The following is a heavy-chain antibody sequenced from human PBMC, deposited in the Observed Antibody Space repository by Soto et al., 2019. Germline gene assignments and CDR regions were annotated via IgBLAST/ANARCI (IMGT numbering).Heavy chain of an antibody. D-gene: IGHD3-10*01. Sequence: QVQLVESGGGVVQPGRSLRLSCAASGFTFSSYAMHWVRQAPGKGLEWVAVISYDGSNKYYADSVKGRFTISRDNSKNTRYLQMNSRRAEDTAVYYCARDTMVRGVIVPRHYYYGMDVWGQGTTVTVSS. CDR2: ISYDGSNK. CDR3: ARDTMVRGVIVPRHYYYGMDV. J-gene: IGHJ6*02. CDR1: GFTFSSYA. V-gene: IGHV3-30-3*01.